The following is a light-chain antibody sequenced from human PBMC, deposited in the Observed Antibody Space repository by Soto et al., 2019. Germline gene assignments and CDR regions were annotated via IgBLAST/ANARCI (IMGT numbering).Light chain of an antibody. CDR2: AAS. Sequence: DIQMTQSPSSLSASVGDRVTITCRASKDISNSLAWYQQKPGKVPKVLIYAASILQSGVPAWFGGSRSGTEFTLTFSCLQPEDVATDYYLKYNSAPLTFGGGTKVEI. CDR1: KDISNS. V-gene: IGKV1-27*01. CDR3: LKYNSAPLT. J-gene: IGKJ4*01.